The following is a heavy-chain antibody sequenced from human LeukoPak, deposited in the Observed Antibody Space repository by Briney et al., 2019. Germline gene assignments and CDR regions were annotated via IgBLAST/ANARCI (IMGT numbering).Heavy chain of an antibody. D-gene: IGHD6-13*01. CDR2: IKQDGSEK. Sequence: GGSLRLSCAASGFTFSSYWMSWVRQAPGKGLEWVANIKQDGSEKYYVDSVKGRFTISRDNAKNSLYLQVNSLRAEDTAVYYCARIQVAAPGAFDTWGHGTMVTVSS. CDR1: GFTFSSYW. CDR3: ARIQVAAPGAFDT. V-gene: IGHV3-7*02. J-gene: IGHJ3*02.